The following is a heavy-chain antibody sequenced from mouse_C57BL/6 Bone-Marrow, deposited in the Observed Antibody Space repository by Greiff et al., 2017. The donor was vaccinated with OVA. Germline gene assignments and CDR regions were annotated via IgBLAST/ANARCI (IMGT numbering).Heavy chain of an antibody. CDR2: ISDGGSYT. J-gene: IGHJ1*03. CDR1: GFTFSSYA. V-gene: IGHV5-4*01. CDR3: ARDPNYWYFDV. Sequence: DVQLVESGGGLVKPGGSLKLSCAASGFTFSSYAMSWVRQTPEKRLEWVATISDGGSYTYYPDNVKGRFTISRDNAKNNLYLQMSHLKSEDTAMYYCARDPNYWYFDVWGTGTTVTVSS.